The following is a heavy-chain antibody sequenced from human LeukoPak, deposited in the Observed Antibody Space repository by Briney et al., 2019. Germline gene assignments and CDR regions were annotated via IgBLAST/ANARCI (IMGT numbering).Heavy chain of an antibody. V-gene: IGHV3-66*01. CDR1: GFTFSSYW. D-gene: IGHD3-3*02. Sequence: GGSLRLSCAASGFTFSSYWMHWVRQAPGKGLEWVSFIYYDDRTHYSDSVKGRFTISRDNSKNTLYLQMNSLRADDTAVYYCASLALVSADSWGQGTLVTVSS. J-gene: IGHJ4*02. CDR2: IYYDDRT. CDR3: ASLALVSADS.